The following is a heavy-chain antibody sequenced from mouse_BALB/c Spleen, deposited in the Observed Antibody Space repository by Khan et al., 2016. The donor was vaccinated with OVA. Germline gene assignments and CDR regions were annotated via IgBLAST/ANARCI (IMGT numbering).Heavy chain of an antibody. V-gene: IGHV1-4*01. CDR3: VSGAAYYRNDGWFAY. J-gene: IGHJ3*01. Sequence: QVQLQQSGAELARPGASVKMSCKASGYTFTSYTIHWIKLRPGQGLEWIGYINPSNGYTNYNQKFKDKATLTADKSSTTAYMQLSSLTSDDSAVYNWVSGAAYYRNDGWFAYWGQGTLVTVSA. CDR2: INPSNGYT. CDR1: GYTFTSYT. D-gene: IGHD2-14*01.